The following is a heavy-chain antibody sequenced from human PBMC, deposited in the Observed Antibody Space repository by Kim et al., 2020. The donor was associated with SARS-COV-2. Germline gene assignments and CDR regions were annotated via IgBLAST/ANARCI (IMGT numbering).Heavy chain of an antibody. J-gene: IGHJ6*02. CDR2: IYYSGST. V-gene: IGHV4-59*13. CDR1: GGSISSYY. Sequence: SETLSLTCTVSGGSISSYYWSWIRQPPGKGLEWIGYIYYSGSTNYNPSLKSRVTISVDTSKNQFSLKLSSVTAADTVVYYCARDRRWGIAAAGKNQLGYYYYGMDVWGQGTTVTVSS. D-gene: IGHD6-13*01. CDR3: ARDRRWGIAAAGKNQLGYYYYGMDV.